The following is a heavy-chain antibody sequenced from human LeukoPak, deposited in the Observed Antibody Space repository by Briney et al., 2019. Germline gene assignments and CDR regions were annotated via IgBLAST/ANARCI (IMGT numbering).Heavy chain of an antibody. J-gene: IGHJ6*02. CDR2: IYSGGST. Sequence: GGSLRLSCAASGFTVSSNYMSWVRQAPGKGLEWVSVIYSGGSTYYADSVKGRFTISRDNSKNTLYLRMNSLRAEDTAVYYCARDKGVLERARVRYYYGMDVWGQGTTVTVSS. CDR1: GFTVSSNY. CDR3: ARDKGVLERARVRYYYGMDV. D-gene: IGHD1-1*01. V-gene: IGHV3-66*01.